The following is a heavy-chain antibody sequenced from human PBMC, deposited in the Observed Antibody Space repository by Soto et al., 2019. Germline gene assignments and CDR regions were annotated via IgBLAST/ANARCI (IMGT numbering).Heavy chain of an antibody. D-gene: IGHD4-4*01. Sequence: PGGSLRLSCAASGFTFSSYGMHWVRQAPGKGLEWVAVISYDGSNKYYVDSVKGRFTISRDNSKNTLYLQMNSLRAEDTAVYFCARVRYSDNWHGLIDYWGQGTLVTVSS. CDR1: GFTFSSYG. V-gene: IGHV3-30*03. CDR2: ISYDGSNK. J-gene: IGHJ4*02. CDR3: ARVRYSDNWHGLIDY.